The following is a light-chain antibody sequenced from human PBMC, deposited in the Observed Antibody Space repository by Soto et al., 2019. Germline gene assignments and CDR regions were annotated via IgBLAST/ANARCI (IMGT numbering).Light chain of an antibody. CDR1: QSVRST. Sequence: EKVMTQSPATLSVSPGEGATLSCRASQSVRSTLAWYQQKPGQAPRLLIYDASTRATGIPARFSGSGSGTEFTLSISSLQSEDFAVYYCQQYNNWPRTFGQGTKVDIK. CDR3: QQYNNWPRT. J-gene: IGKJ1*01. CDR2: DAS. V-gene: IGKV3-15*01.